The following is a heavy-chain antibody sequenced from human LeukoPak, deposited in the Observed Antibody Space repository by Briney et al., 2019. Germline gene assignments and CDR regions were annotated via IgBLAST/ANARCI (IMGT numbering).Heavy chain of an antibody. D-gene: IGHD5-24*01. Sequence: GSSVKVSCKASGGTFSSYAISWVRQAPGQGLEWMGWISAYNGNTNYAQKFQGRVTMTTDTSTSTAYMELRSLRSDDTAVYYCARDFSHGYNSFDYWGQGTLVTVSS. V-gene: IGHV1-18*01. CDR1: GGTFSSYA. CDR2: ISAYNGNT. J-gene: IGHJ4*02. CDR3: ARDFSHGYNSFDY.